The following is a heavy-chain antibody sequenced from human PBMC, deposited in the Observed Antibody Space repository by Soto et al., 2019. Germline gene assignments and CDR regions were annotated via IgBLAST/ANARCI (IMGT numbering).Heavy chain of an antibody. D-gene: IGHD3-3*01. Sequence: PSETPSLTCTVSGGSISSSNYYWAWIRQPPGKGLEWIGSVYYNGFTYYNPSLKSRVTISVDTSKNQFSLKLTSVTAADTAVYYCARMGDFWSGPGELDPWGQGTLVTVSS. CDR2: VYYNGFT. V-gene: IGHV4-39*01. CDR3: ARMGDFWSGPGELDP. J-gene: IGHJ5*02. CDR1: GGSISSSNYY.